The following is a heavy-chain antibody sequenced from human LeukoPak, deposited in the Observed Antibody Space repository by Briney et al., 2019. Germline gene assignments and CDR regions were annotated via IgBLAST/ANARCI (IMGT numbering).Heavy chain of an antibody. J-gene: IGHJ4*02. Sequence: SETLSLTCTVSADSLSSGGHYWAWIRQFPGKGLESIGFINHSGRSRHNPSLKDRVAISVDTYRKQFALKLSSVTAADTAMYYCARGGNRFGGFYFDYWGQGIQVIVSS. CDR2: INHSGRS. V-gene: IGHV4-31*03. CDR1: ADSLSSGGHY. CDR3: ARGGNRFGGFYFDY. D-gene: IGHD3-10*01.